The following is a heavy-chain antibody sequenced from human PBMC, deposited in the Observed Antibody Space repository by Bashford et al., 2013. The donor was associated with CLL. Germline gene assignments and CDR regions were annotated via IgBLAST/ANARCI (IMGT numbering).Heavy chain of an antibody. Sequence: SGGSLRLSCAASGFTVSSNYMSWVRQAPGKGLEWVAGISGNSLYIDYADSVKGRFTISRDNAKNSLYLQMNSLRAEDTALYFCAKDRGSSITCLGCDAFDIWGQGTMVTVSS. CDR3: AKDRGSSITCLGCDAFDI. V-gene: IGHV3-9*01. CDR1: GFTVSSNY. D-gene: IGHD2/OR15-2a*01. J-gene: IGHJ3*02. CDR2: ISGNSLYI.